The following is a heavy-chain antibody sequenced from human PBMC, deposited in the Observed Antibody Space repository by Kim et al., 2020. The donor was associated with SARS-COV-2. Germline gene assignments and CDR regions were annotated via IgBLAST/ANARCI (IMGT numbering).Heavy chain of an antibody. D-gene: IGHD3-10*01. CDR2: ISGSGGST. V-gene: IGHV3-23*01. CDR1: GFTFSSYA. J-gene: IGHJ6*02. Sequence: GGSLRLSCAASGFTFSSYAMSWVRQAPGKGLEWVSAISGSGGSTYYADSVKGRFTISRDNSKNTLYLQMNSLRAEDTAVYYCAKGPSGSVMHYYYYGMDVWGQGTTVTVSS. CDR3: AKGPSGSVMHYYYYGMDV.